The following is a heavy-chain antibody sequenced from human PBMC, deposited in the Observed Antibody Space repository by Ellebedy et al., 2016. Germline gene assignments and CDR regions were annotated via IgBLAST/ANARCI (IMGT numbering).Heavy chain of an antibody. J-gene: IGHJ4*02. Sequence: ASVKVSXXASGYTFTRYFIHWVRQAPGQGLEWMGIISPISGTTSYAQKFQGRVTMTRDTSTSTVYMELSSLRSEDTAVYYCARCYYDSDCYSWGFDHWGQGTLVTVSS. V-gene: IGHV1-46*01. D-gene: IGHD3-22*01. CDR3: ARCYYDSDCYSWGFDH. CDR2: ISPISGTT. CDR1: GYTFTRYF.